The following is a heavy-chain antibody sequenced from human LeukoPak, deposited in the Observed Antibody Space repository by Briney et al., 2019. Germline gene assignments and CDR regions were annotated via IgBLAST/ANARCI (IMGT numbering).Heavy chain of an antibody. Sequence: SETLSLTCAVSGGSISSGGYSWSWIRQPPGKGLEWIGYIYRSGSTYYNPSLKSRVTISVDRSKNQFSLKLSSVTAADTAVYYCARRGYSYGYDYWGQGTLVTVSS. J-gene: IGHJ4*02. CDR3: ARRGYSYGYDY. D-gene: IGHD5-18*01. CDR1: GGSISSGGYS. CDR2: IYRSGST. V-gene: IGHV4-30-2*01.